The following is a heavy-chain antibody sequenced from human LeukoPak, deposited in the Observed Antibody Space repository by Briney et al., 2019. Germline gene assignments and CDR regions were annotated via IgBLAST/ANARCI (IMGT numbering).Heavy chain of an antibody. CDR3: ARDPGAVLLAAFDI. Sequence: KASETLSLTCTVSGGSTTGYYWGWIRQPPGKGLEWIGSIYYSGSTYYNPSLKSRVTISVDTSKNQFSLKLSSVTAADTAVYYCARDPGAVLLAAFDIWGQGTMVTVSS. J-gene: IGHJ3*02. D-gene: IGHD3-10*01. V-gene: IGHV4-39*07. CDR2: IYYSGST. CDR1: GGSTTGYY.